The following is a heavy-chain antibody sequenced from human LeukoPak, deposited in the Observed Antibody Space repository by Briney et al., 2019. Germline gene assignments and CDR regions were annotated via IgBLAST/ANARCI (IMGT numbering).Heavy chain of an antibody. D-gene: IGHD4-17*01. V-gene: IGHV4-31*02. CDR2: IYYSGST. CDR3: ARDRAAVNAFDI. Sequence: WIGYIYYSGSTYYNPSLKSRVTISVDTSKNQFSLKLSSVTAADTAVYYCARDRAAVNAFDIWGQGTMVTVSS. J-gene: IGHJ3*02.